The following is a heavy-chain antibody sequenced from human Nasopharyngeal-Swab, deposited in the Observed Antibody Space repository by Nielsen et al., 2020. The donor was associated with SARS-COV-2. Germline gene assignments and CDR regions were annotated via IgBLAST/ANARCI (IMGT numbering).Heavy chain of an antibody. D-gene: IGHD6-6*01. Sequence: VRQMPGKGLEWGANIKQDGSEKYYVDSVKGRFTISRDNAKNSLYLQMNSLRAEDTAVYYCARVAIAARDIDYWGQGTLVTVSS. J-gene: IGHJ4*02. CDR3: ARVAIAARDIDY. CDR2: IKQDGSEK. V-gene: IGHV3-7*05.